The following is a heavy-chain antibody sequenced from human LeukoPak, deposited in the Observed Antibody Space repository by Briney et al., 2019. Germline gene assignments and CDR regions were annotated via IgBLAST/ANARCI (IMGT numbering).Heavy chain of an antibody. CDR2: IIPIFGIA. Sequence: ASVKVSCKASGGTFSSYAISWVRQAPGQGLEWMGRIIPIFGIANYAQKFQGRVTITADKSTSTAYMELSSLRSDDTAVYYCARRLMVYARVYGMDVWGQGTTVTVSS. CDR3: ARRLMVYARVYGMDV. CDR1: GGTFSSYA. V-gene: IGHV1-69*04. J-gene: IGHJ6*02. D-gene: IGHD2-8*01.